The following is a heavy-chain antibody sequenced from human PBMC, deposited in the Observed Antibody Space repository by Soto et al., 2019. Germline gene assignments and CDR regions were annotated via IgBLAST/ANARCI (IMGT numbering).Heavy chain of an antibody. CDR1: GFTFTSSA. CDR3: AAGRSSWSKDFDY. J-gene: IGHJ4*02. CDR2: IVVGSGNT. Sequence: SVKVSCKASGFTFTSSAVQWVRQARGQRLEWIGWIVVGSGNTNYAQKFQERVTITRDMSTSTAYMELSSLRSEDTAVYYCAAGRSSWSKDFDYWRQGTLVTVSS. D-gene: IGHD6-13*01. V-gene: IGHV1-58*01.